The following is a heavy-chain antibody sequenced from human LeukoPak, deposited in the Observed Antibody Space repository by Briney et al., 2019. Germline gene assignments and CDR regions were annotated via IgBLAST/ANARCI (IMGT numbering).Heavy chain of an antibody. D-gene: IGHD2-2*01. J-gene: IGHJ4*02. CDR3: ARDYRIVVVPAAKGAGSCGY. V-gene: IGHV1-18*04. Sequence: ASVKGSCKASGYTFTSYGISWVRQAPGQGLEWMGWISAYNGNTNYAQKLQGRVTMTTDTSTSTAYMELRSLRSDDTAVYYCARDYRIVVVPAAKGAGSCGYWGQGTLVTVSS. CDR2: ISAYNGNT. CDR1: GYTFTSYG.